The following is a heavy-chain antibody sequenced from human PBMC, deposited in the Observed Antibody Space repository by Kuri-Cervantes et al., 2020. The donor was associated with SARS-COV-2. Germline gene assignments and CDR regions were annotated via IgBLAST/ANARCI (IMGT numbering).Heavy chain of an antibody. CDR2: VDDSGST. Sequence: SETLSLTCTVSGGSISGNSWTWIRQSPGKGLEWIGYVDDSGSTHHTHRNPSVESRDSFSVDTSRNQFSLRLTSVSAADTAVYYCARGGEGTAGRAPDYWGQGMLVTVSS. CDR3: ARGGEGTAGRAPDY. J-gene: IGHJ4*02. CDR1: GGSISGNS. V-gene: IGHV4-59*01. D-gene: IGHD1-1*01.